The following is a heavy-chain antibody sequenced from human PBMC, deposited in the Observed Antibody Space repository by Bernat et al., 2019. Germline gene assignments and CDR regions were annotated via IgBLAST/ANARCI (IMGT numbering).Heavy chain of an antibody. CDR2: ISGSGGST. J-gene: IGHJ4*02. Sequence: EVQLLESGGGLVQPGGSLRLSCAASGFTFRNYDMSWVRQAPGKGLEWVSAISGSGGSTYYADSVKGRFTISRDNSKNTLYLQMNSLRAEDTAVYYCAKGGYYDYIWGGRYWGQGTLVTVSS. CDR1: GFTFRNYD. V-gene: IGHV3-23*01. D-gene: IGHD3-16*01. CDR3: AKGGYYDYIWGGRY.